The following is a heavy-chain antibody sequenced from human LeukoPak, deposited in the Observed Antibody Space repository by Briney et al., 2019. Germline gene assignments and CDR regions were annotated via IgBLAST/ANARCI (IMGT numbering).Heavy chain of an antibody. CDR2: INTDGSTT. J-gene: IGHJ4*02. D-gene: IGHD3-16*02. V-gene: IGHV3-74*03. CDR3: AKDYQMYYFDY. Sequence: GGSLRLSCAASGFTFSTYWMHWVRQAPGKGLVWVSRINTDGSTTTYADSVKGRFTISRDNSKNTLYLQMNSLRAEDTAVYYCAKDYQMYYFDYWGQGTLVTVSS. CDR1: GFTFSTYW.